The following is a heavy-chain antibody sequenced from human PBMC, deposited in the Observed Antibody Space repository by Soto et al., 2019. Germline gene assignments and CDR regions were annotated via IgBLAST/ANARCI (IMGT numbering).Heavy chain of an antibody. CDR1: GYTFTSCA. V-gene: IGHV1-3*01. J-gene: IGHJ4*02. Sequence: QVQLVQSGAEVKKPGASVKVPFKACGYTFTSCAMHWVRLAHGQRLEWMGWINAGNGNTKYSQKFQGRVTITRDTSASTAYMELSSLRSEDTAVYYCARVWGIAVAEVWGQGTLVTVSS. CDR2: INAGNGNT. CDR3: ARVWGIAVAEV. D-gene: IGHD6-19*01.